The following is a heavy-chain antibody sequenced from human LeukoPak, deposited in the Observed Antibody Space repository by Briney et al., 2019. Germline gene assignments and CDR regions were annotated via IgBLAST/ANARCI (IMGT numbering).Heavy chain of an antibody. V-gene: IGHV4-59*08. D-gene: IGHD2-15*01. CDR3: ARQTEGGGSVWFDP. CDR1: GGSISSYY. J-gene: IGHJ5*02. CDR2: IYYSGST. Sequence: SETLSLTCTASGGSISSYYWSWIRQPPGKGLEWIGYIYYSGSTNYNPSLKSRVTISVDTSKNQFSLKLSSVTAADTAVYYCARQTEGGGSVWFDPWGQGTLVTVSS.